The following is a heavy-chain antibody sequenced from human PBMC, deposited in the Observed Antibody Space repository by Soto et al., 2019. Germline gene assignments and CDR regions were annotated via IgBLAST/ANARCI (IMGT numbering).Heavy chain of an antibody. CDR2: IYYSGST. V-gene: IGHV4-39*01. CDR3: ARRERAAGTDWWFDP. CDR1: GGTTRPSEHL. Sequence: TGSGGTTRPSEHLLCWIRQPPGKGLEWIGSIYYSGSTYYSPSLKSRVTISVDTSKNQFSLKLSSVTAADTVMNYCARRERAAGTDWWFDPWGQG. D-gene: IGHD6-13*01. J-gene: IGHJ5*02.